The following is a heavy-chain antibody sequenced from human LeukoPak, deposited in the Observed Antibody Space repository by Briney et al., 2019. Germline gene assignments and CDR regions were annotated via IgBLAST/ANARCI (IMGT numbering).Heavy chain of an antibody. CDR1: GGSISSGGYS. J-gene: IGHJ4*02. CDR2: ISAGGGST. Sequence: LSLTCAVSGGSISSGGYSWSWIRQPPGKGLEWVSGISAGGGSTYYADSVKGRFTISRDNSKNTLYLQMNSLTAEDTAVYYCAKGRSSGTYIFDYWGQGTLVTVSS. V-gene: IGHV3-23*01. CDR3: AKGRSSGTYIFDY. D-gene: IGHD1-26*01.